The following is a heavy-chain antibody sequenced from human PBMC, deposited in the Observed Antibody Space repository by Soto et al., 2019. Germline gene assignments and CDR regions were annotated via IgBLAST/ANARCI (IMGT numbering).Heavy chain of an antibody. V-gene: IGHV3-33*01. CDR3: ARDSGGDYYDSSGYAY. Sequence: GGSLRLSCAASGFTFSSYGMHWVRQAPGKGLEWVAVIWYDGSNKYYADSVKGRFTISRDNSKNTLYLQMNSLRAEDTAVYYCARDSGGDYYDSSGYAYWGQGTLVTVSS. J-gene: IGHJ4*02. CDR2: IWYDGSNK. D-gene: IGHD3-22*01. CDR1: GFTFSSYG.